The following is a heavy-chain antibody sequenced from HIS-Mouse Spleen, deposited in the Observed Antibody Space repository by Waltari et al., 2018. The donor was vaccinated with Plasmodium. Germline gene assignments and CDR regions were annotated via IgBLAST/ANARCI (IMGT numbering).Heavy chain of an antibody. D-gene: IGHD6-13*01. CDR2: ISGSGGST. J-gene: IGHJ4*02. CDR3: AKPRNSSSWYFDY. CDR1: GFTFSSYA. V-gene: IGHV3-23*01. Sequence: EVQLLESGGGLVQPGGSLSLSCAASGFTFSSYAMSWVRQAPGKGLEWVSAISGSGGSTYYADSVKGRFTISRDNSKNTLYLQMNSLRAEDTAVYYCAKPRNSSSWYFDYWGQGTLVTVSS.